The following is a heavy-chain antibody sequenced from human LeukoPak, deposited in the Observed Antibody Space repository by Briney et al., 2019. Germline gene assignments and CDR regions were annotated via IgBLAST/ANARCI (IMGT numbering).Heavy chain of an antibody. J-gene: IGHJ4*02. Sequence: GASVKVSCKTSGYTFTDYYIHWMRQAPGQGLEWMGGINPKRDLRNYAQKFEGRVAMTRDTSISTAYLELNSLTSDDTAMYYCANEKMPGGNFGFWGQGSLVTVSS. D-gene: IGHD2-8*02. CDR3: ANEKMPGGNFGF. CDR1: GYTFTDYY. V-gene: IGHV1-2*02. CDR2: INPKRDLR.